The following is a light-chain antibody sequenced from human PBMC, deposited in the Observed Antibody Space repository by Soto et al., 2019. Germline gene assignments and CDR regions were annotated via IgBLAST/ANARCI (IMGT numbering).Light chain of an antibody. CDR2: GAS. V-gene: IGKV3-20*01. J-gene: IGKJ5*01. Sequence: EIVLTQSPGTLSLSPGDIATLSCRASQSVSSNNLAWYHQKPGQTPRLLIYGASSRATGIPDRFSGSGSGTDFTLTISRLEPEDFAVYYCQQYDNSITFGQGTRLEIE. CDR1: QSVSSNN. CDR3: QQYDNSIT.